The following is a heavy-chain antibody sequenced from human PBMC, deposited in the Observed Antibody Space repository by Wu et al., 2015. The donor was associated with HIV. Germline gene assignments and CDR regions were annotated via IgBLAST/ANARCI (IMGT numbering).Heavy chain of an antibody. CDR1: GTTFSSYA. V-gene: IGHV1-69*13. J-gene: IGHJ2*01. CDR2: IIPTFGTT. Sequence: QVQLVQSGAEVKKPGSSVKVSCKASGTTFSSYAISWVRQAPGQGPEWMGRIIPTFGTTNYAQKFQDRVTIAADESTRTVYMELRSLTSDDTAVYFCARVGGMVTANGFWYFDLWGRGSLVTVSS. D-gene: IGHD2-21*02. CDR3: ARVGGMVTANGFWYFDL.